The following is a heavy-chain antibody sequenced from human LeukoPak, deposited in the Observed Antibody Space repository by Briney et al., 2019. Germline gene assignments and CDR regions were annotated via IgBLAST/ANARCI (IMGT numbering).Heavy chain of an antibody. CDR2: IRIKANSYAT. Sequence: PGGSLRLSCAASGFTFSGSAMHWVRQASGKGLEWVGRIRIKANSYATAYAATVKGRFTISRDDSKNTASLQMNRLRTEDTAVYYCTRTYYDFWSGYYDSFDYWGQGTLVTVSS. J-gene: IGHJ4*02. CDR1: GFTFSGSA. CDR3: TRTYYDFWSGYYDSFDY. D-gene: IGHD3-3*01. V-gene: IGHV3-73*01.